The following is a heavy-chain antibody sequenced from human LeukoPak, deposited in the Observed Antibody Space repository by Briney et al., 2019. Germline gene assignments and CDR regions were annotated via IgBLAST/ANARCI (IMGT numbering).Heavy chain of an antibody. CDR1: GDTFSSDA. J-gene: IGHJ3*02. V-gene: IGHV1-69*05. CDR3: ARAMTTAAFDI. D-gene: IGHD4-17*01. Sequence: ASVRVSCKASGDTFSSDAISRVRQAPGQGLEWMGGIIPIFGTANYAQKFQGRVTITTDESTSTAYMELSSLTSEDTAVYYCARAMTTAAFDIWGQGTMVTVSA. CDR2: IIPIFGTA.